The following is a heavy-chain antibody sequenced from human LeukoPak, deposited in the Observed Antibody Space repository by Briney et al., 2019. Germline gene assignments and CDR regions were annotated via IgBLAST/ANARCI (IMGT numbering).Heavy chain of an antibody. V-gene: IGHV3-48*03. CDR1: GFTFSSYE. CDR3: ARDFGYF. D-gene: IGHD3-10*01. CDR2: ISSSGSII. Sequence: GGSLRLSCVASGFTFSSYEMNWVRQAPGKGLEWVSYISSSGSIIYYSDSVKGRFTISRDNAKNSLYLQMNSLRAEDTAVHYCARDFGYFWGQGTLVTVSS. J-gene: IGHJ4*02.